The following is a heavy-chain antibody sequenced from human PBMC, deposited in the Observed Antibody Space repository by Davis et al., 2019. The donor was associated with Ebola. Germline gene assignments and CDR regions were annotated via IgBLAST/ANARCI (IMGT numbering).Heavy chain of an antibody. CDR1: GYTFTSYG. CDR3: ARDNHYDSSGYLNLDY. CDR2: INTNTGKP. D-gene: IGHD3-22*01. V-gene: IGHV7-4-1*02. J-gene: IGHJ4*02. Sequence: ASVQVSCKASGYTFTSYGMNWVRQAPGQGLEWMGWINTNTGKPTYAQGSTGRLVFSLDTSVSTAYLQISGLEAEDTAVYYCARDNHYDSSGYLNLDYWGQGTLVTVSS.